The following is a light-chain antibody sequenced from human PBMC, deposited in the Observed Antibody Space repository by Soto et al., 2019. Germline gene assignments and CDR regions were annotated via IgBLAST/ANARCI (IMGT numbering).Light chain of an antibody. Sequence: QSALTQPPSASGTPGQRVTISCSGSSSNIGSNTVNWYQQLPGTAPKLLIYSNNQRPPGVPDRFSGSKSGASASLAISGLQSEDEADYYCAAWDDSLNVYYVFGTGTKVTVL. V-gene: IGLV1-44*01. CDR3: AAWDDSLNVYYV. CDR2: SNN. CDR1: SSNIGSNT. J-gene: IGLJ1*01.